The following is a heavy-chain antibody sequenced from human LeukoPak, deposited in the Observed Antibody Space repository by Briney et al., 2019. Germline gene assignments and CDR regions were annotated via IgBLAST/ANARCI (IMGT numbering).Heavy chain of an antibody. J-gene: IGHJ4*02. CDR2: IISSGTTI. D-gene: IGHD5-12*01. CDR3: ARNLEYGGYFH. Sequence: GSLRLSCAASGFTFSSYEMNWVRQAPGKGLEWVSYIISSGTTIYYADSVKGRFTISRDNAKNPLYLQMNSLRAEDTAVYYCARNLEYGGYFHWGQGTLVTVSS. CDR1: GFTFSSYE. V-gene: IGHV3-48*03.